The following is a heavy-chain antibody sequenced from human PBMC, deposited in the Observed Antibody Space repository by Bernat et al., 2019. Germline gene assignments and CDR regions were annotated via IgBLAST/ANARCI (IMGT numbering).Heavy chain of an antibody. V-gene: IGHV3-30*18. D-gene: IGHD3-10*01. CDR2: ISYDGSNK. J-gene: IGHJ6*02. CDR3: AKDDYPGVRGVIIYYYYGMDV. Sequence: QVQLVESGGGVVQPGRSLRLSCAASGFTFSSYGMHWVRQAPGKGLEWVAVISYDGSNKYYAESVKGRFTISRDNSKNTLYLQMNSLRAEDTAVYYCAKDDYPGVRGVIIYYYYGMDVWGQGTTVTVSS. CDR1: GFTFSSYG.